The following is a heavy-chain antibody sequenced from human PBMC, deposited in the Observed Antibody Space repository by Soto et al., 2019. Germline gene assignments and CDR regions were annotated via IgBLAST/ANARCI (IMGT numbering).Heavy chain of an antibody. CDR1: GGSISSSSYY. CDR2: IYYSGST. CDR3: AKGGSGSYSNAFDI. Sequence: QLQLQESGPGLVKPSETLSLTCTVSGGSISSSSYYWGWIRQPPGKGLEWIGSIYYSGSTYYNPSLKSRVTISVDTSKNQFSLKLSSVTAADTAVYYCAKGGSGSYSNAFDIWGQGTMVTFSS. D-gene: IGHD3-10*01. V-gene: IGHV4-39*01. J-gene: IGHJ3*02.